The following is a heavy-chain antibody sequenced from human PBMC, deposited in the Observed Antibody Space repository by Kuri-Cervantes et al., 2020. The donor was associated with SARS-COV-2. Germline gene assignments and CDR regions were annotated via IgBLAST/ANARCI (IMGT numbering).Heavy chain of an antibody. D-gene: IGHD3-10*01. CDR2: IWYGGSNK. CDR3: ARGITMVRGVIDY. J-gene: IGHJ4*02. Sequence: GESLKISCAASGFTFSSYGMHWVRQAPGKGLEWVAVIWYGGSNKYYADSVKGRFTISRDNSKNTLYLQMNSLRAEDTAVYYCARGITMVRGVIDYWGQGTLVTVSS. V-gene: IGHV3-33*08. CDR1: GFTFSSYG.